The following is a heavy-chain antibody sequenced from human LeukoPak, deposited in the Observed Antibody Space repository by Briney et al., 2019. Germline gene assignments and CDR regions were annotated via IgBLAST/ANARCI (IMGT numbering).Heavy chain of an antibody. J-gene: IGHJ3*02. D-gene: IGHD1-26*01. Sequence: SVKVSCKASGYTFIGYYMHWVRQAPGQGLEWMGWINPNSGGTNYAQKFQGRVTMTRDTSISTAYMELSRLRFDDTAVYYCARAWELRGDAFDIWGQGTMVTVSS. CDR1: GYTFIGYY. CDR3: ARAWELRGDAFDI. CDR2: INPNSGGT. V-gene: IGHV1-2*02.